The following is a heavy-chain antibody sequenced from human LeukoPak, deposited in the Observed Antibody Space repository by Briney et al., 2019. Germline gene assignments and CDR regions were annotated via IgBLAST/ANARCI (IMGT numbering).Heavy chain of an antibody. CDR3: AKLGDYGY. V-gene: IGHV3-23*01. CDR2: ISGSGVST. J-gene: IGHJ4*02. D-gene: IGHD4-17*01. CDR1: GFTFSTYA. Sequence: GGSLRLSCAASGFTFSTYAMSWVRQAPGKGLEWVSAISGSGVSTYYADSVKGRFTVSRDNSKNTLYLQMSSLRAEDTAVYYCAKLGDYGYWGQGTLATVSS.